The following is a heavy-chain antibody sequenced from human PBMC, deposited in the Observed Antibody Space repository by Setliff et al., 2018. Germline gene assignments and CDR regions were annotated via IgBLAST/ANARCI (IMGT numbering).Heavy chain of an antibody. CDR2: ISPYTGNT. CDR1: GYTFTDYG. Sequence: GASVKVSCKASGYTFTDYGVSWVRQAPGQGLEWVGWISPYTGNTYYAPKFQGRVIMTTDTSKTTAYMELRSLRSDDTAIYYCSRLVRFCTRTSCQRLSGDDYWGQGTLVTVSA. V-gene: IGHV1-18*01. D-gene: IGHD2-2*01. J-gene: IGHJ4*02. CDR3: SRLVRFCTRTSCQRLSGDDY.